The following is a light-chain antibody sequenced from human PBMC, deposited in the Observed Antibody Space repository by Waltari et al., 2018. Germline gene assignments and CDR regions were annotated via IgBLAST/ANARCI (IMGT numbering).Light chain of an antibody. CDR3: QQYGSSIMYT. Sequence: VLTQSPGTLSLSPGESDTLSCRASQSLTKRYLAWYQQKPGQAPRLLIYGASSRAAGIPDRFSGSGSGTDFTLTISRLEPDDFAVYYCQQYGSSIMYTFGQGTKLEIK. J-gene: IGKJ2*01. V-gene: IGKV3-20*01. CDR1: QSLTKRY. CDR2: GAS.